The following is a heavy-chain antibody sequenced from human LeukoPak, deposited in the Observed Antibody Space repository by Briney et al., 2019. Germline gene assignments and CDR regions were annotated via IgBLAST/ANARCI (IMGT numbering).Heavy chain of an antibody. CDR3: ARAGVVTGDFDY. CDR1: GFTFSSYS. Sequence: GGSLRLSCAASGFTFSSYSMNWVRQAPGKGLEWLSYISSSSSTIYYADSVKGRFTISRDNAKNSLYLQMNRLRAEDTAVYYCARAGVVTGDFDYWGQGTLVTVSS. D-gene: IGHD2-21*02. V-gene: IGHV3-48*01. J-gene: IGHJ4*02. CDR2: ISSSSSTI.